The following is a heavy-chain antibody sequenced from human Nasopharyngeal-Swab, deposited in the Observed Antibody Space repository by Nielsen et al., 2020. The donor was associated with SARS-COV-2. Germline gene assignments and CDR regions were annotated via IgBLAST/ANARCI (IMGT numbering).Heavy chain of an antibody. CDR1: GFTFSSYS. CDR3: ARGGWGFDY. J-gene: IGHJ4*02. Sequence: GESLKISCAASGFTFSSYSMNWVRQAPGKGLEWVSSISRSSSYIYYADSVKGRFTISRDNAKNSLYLQMNSLRAEDTAVYYCARGGWGFDYWGQGTLVTVSS. V-gene: IGHV3-21*01. D-gene: IGHD6-19*01. CDR2: ISRSSSYI.